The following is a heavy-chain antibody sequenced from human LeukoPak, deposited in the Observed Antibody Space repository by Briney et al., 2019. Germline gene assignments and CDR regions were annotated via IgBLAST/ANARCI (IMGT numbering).Heavy chain of an antibody. V-gene: IGHV3-23*01. CDR3: AKVPYDYVWGSFDP. D-gene: IGHD3-16*01. J-gene: IGHJ5*02. Sequence: GGSLRLSCAASGFTFSSYAMSWVRQAPGKGLEWASAISGSGGSTYYADSVKGRFTISRDNSKNTLYLQMNSLRAEDTAVYYCAKVPYDYVWGSFDPWGQGTLVTVSS. CDR2: ISGSGGST. CDR1: GFTFSSYA.